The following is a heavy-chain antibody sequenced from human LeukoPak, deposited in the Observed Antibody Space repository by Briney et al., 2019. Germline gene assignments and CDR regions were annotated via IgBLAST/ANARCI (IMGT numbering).Heavy chain of an antibody. V-gene: IGHV1-8*03. CDR2: MNPNSGNT. Sequence: ASVKVSCKASGYTFTSYDINWVRQATGQGLEWMGWMNPNSGNTGYAQKLQGRVTITRNTSISTAYMELSSLRSEDTAVYYCARSYSGSYQSDYWGQGTLVTVSS. J-gene: IGHJ4*02. CDR1: GYTFTSYD. D-gene: IGHD1-26*01. CDR3: ARSYSGSYQSDY.